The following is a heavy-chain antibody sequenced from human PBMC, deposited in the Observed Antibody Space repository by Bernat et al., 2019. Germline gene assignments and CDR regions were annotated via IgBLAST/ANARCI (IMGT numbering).Heavy chain of an antibody. CDR1: GFTFSDYY. D-gene: IGHD2-2*01. CDR2: ISSSSSYT. CDR3: ARGTSPSAPYMDV. J-gene: IGHJ6*03. Sequence: QVQLVESGGGLVKPGGSLRLSCAASGFTFSDYYMSWIRQAPGKGLDWVSYISSSSSYTNFADSVKGRFTISGDNAKNSLYPQMNSLRAEDTAVYYCARGTSPSAPYMDVWGKGTTVTVSS. V-gene: IGHV3-11*05.